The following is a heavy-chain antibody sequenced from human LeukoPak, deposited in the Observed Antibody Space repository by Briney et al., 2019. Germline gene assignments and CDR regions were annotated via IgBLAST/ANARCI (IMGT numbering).Heavy chain of an antibody. CDR3: ARGTTVVTKPGLSEFDY. CDR2: IYYSGST. Sequence: SETLSLTCTVSGGSISSYYWSWIRQPPGKGLEWIGYIYYSGSTNYNPSLKSRVTISVDTSKNQFSLKLSSVTAADTAVYYCARGTTVVTKPGLSEFDYWGQGTLVTVSS. CDR1: GGSISSYY. V-gene: IGHV4-59*01. D-gene: IGHD4-23*01. J-gene: IGHJ4*02.